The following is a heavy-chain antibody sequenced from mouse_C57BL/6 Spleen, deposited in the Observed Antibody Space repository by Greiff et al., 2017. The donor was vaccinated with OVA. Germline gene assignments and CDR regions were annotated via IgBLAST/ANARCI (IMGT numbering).Heavy chain of an antibody. CDR2: ISYDGSN. D-gene: IGHD2-5*01. CDR1: GYSITSGYY. J-gene: IGHJ3*01. CDR3: ALYSNGFAY. V-gene: IGHV3-6*01. Sequence: EVQLQESGPGLVKPSQSLSLTCSVTGYSITSGYYWNWIRQFPGNKLEWMGYISYDGSNNYNPSLKNRISITRDTSKNQFFLKLNSVTTEDTATYYCALYSNGFAYWGQGTLVTVSA.